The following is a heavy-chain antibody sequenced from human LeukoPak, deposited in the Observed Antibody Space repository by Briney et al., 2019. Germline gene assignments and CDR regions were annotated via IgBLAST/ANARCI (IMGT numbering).Heavy chain of an antibody. V-gene: IGHV3-69-1*02. J-gene: IGHJ4*02. CDR2: IGSDNKP. D-gene: IGHD3-3*01. Sequence: GGSLRLSCEASGFTFSAYAMTWVRQAPGKGLEWVSSIGSDNKPHYSESVKGRFAISRDNAKNSLYLQMNSLRAEDTAVYYCVRGLRYTILGGDYFWGQGTLVTVSS. CDR1: GFTFSAYA. CDR3: VRGLRYTILGGDYF.